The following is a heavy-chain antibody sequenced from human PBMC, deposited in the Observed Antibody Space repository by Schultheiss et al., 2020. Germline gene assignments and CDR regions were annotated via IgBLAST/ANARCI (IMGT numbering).Heavy chain of an antibody. CDR2: IKQDGSEK. D-gene: IGHD3-22*01. CDR3: AKDRRQYFYDTSGYFDY. V-gene: IGHV3-7*01. Sequence: GESLKISCAASGVTFSRYWMSWVRQAPGKGLEWVANIKQDGSEKYYVDSVKGRFTISRDNSKNTLYLHMSSLRAEDTAVYYCAKDRRQYFYDTSGYFDYWGQGILVTVSS. J-gene: IGHJ4*02. CDR1: GVTFSRYW.